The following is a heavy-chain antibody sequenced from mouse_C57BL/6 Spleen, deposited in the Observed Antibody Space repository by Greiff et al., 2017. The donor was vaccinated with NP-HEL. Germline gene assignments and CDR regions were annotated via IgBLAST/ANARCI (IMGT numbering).Heavy chain of an antibody. J-gene: IGHJ3*01. CDR2: IDPENGDT. CDR3: TTPITTVVAPGFAY. V-gene: IGHV14-4*01. CDR1: GFNIKDDY. D-gene: IGHD1-1*01. Sequence: VQLQQSGAELVRPGASVKLSCTASGFNIKDDYMHWVKQRPEQGLEWIGWIDPENGDTEYASKFQGKATITADTSSNTAYLQLSSLTSEDTAVYYCTTPITTVVAPGFAYWGQGTLVTVSA.